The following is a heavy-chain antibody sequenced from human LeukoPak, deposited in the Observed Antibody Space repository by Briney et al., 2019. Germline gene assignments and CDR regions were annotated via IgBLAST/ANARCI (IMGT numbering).Heavy chain of an antibody. CDR3: ATGYRVYAEKNSY. D-gene: IGHD2-8*01. V-gene: IGHV1-24*01. Sequence: VASVKVSCKVSGYTLTELSMHWVRQAPGKGLEWMGGFDPEDGETIYAQKFQGRVTMTEDTSTDTAYMGLSSLRSEDTAVYYCATGYRVYAEKNSYWGQGTLVTVSS. J-gene: IGHJ4*02. CDR2: FDPEDGET. CDR1: GYTLTELS.